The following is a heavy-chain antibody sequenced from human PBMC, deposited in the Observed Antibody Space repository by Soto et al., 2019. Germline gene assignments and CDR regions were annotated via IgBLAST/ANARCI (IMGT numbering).Heavy chain of an antibody. CDR2: IIPILGIA. V-gene: IGHV1-69*02. CDR1: GGTFSSYT. CDR3: ARGLSDYGDYFDY. J-gene: IGHJ4*02. D-gene: IGHD4-17*01. Sequence: ASLKVSCKASGGTFSSYTISWVRQAPGQGLEWMGRIIPILGIANYAQKFQGRVTITADKSTSTAYMELSSLRSEDTAVYYCARGLSDYGDYFDYWGQGTLVTVSS.